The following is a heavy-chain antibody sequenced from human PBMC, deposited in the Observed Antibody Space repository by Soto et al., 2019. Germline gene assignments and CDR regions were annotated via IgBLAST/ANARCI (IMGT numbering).Heavy chain of an antibody. CDR2: IVVGSGHT. CDR3: AADSRYCSGGNCEDY. J-gene: IGHJ4*02. CDR1: GFTFTSSA. D-gene: IGHD2-15*01. Sequence: QMQLVQSGPEVKKPGTSVKVPCKASGFTFTSSAMQWVRQARGQRLEWIGWIVVGSGHTNYAQKFQERVTITRDMSTSTAYMELSSLRSEDTAVYYCAADSRYCSGGNCEDYWGQGTLVTVSS. V-gene: IGHV1-58*02.